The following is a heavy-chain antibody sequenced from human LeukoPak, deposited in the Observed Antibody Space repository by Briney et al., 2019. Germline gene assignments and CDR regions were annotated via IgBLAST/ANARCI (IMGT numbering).Heavy chain of an antibody. Sequence: ASVKVSCKASGYTFTGYYMHWVRQAPGQGLEWMGRINPNSGGTNYAQKFQGRVTMTRDTSISTAYMELSRLRSDDTAVYYCARDHGRVVVAATYMHDYWGQGTLVTVSS. D-gene: IGHD2-15*01. CDR3: ARDHGRVVVAATYMHDY. CDR1: GYTFTGYY. V-gene: IGHV1-2*06. J-gene: IGHJ4*02. CDR2: INPNSGGT.